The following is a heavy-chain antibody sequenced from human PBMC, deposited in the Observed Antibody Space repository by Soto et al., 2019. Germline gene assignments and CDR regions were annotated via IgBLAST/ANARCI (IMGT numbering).Heavy chain of an antibody. CDR2: IIPIFGTA. J-gene: IGHJ4*02. CDR1: GGTFSSYA. CDR3: ASEGRDGYNYPQYYFDY. Sequence: QVQLVQSGAEVKKPGSSVKVSCKASGGTFSSYAISWVRQAPGQGLEWMGGIIPIFGTANYAQKFQGRVTITADESPSTAYMELSSLRSEDTAVYYCASEGRDGYNYPQYYFDYWGQGTLVTVSS. D-gene: IGHD5-12*01. V-gene: IGHV1-69*12.